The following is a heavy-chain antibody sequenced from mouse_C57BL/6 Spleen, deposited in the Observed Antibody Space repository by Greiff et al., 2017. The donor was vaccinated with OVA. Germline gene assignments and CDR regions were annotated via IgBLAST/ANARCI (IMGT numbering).Heavy chain of an antibody. J-gene: IGHJ4*01. D-gene: IGHD2-4*01. V-gene: IGHV1-47*01. CDR2: FHPYNDDT. CDR3: ARSNDYDDYAMDY. CDR1: GYTFTTYP. Sequence: VKLMESGAELVKPGASVKMSCKASGYTFTTYPIEWMKQNHGKSLEWIGNFHPYNDDTKYNEKFKGKATLTVEKSSSTVYLELSRLTSDDSAVYYCARSNDYDDYAMDYWGQGTSVTVSS.